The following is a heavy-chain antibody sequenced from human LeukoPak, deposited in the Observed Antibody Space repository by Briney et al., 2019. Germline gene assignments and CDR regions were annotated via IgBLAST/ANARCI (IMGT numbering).Heavy chain of an antibody. CDR3: ARAPMVRGFRFDP. J-gene: IGHJ5*02. CDR1: GGSIRSYY. Sequence: SETLSLTCTVSGGSIRSYYWSWIRQPPGKGLEWIGYIYYSGSTNYNPSLKSRVTISVDTSKNQFSLKLSSVTAADTAVYYCARAPMVRGFRFDPWGQGTLVTVSS. V-gene: IGHV4-59*01. CDR2: IYYSGST. D-gene: IGHD3-10*01.